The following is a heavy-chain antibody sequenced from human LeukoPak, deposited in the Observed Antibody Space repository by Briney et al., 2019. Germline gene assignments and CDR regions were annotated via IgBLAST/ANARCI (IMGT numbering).Heavy chain of an antibody. CDR2: ISGDGGST. CDR1: GGSFSSNIYY. CDR3: AKGGAVAGKDWYFDL. D-gene: IGHD6-19*01. Sequence: ETLSLTCTVSGGSFSSNIYYWGWVRQPPGKGLEWVSLISGDGGSTYYADSVKGRFTISRDNSKNSLYLQMNSLRTEDTALYYCAKGGAVAGKDWYFDLWGRGTLVTVSS. J-gene: IGHJ2*01. V-gene: IGHV3-43*02.